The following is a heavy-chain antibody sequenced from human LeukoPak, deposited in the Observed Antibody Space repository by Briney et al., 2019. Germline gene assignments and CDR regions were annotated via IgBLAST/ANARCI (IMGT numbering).Heavy chain of an antibody. CDR2: IYYSGST. J-gene: IGHJ2*01. CDR1: GGSISSGGYY. Sequence: SQTLSLTCTVSGGSISSGGYYWSWIRQPPGKGLEWIGYIYYSGSTNYNPSLKSRVTISVDTSKNQFSLKLSSVTAADTAVYYCARMYYYDTSGYSMPTAHFDLWGRGTLVTVSS. D-gene: IGHD3-22*01. V-gene: IGHV4-61*08. CDR3: ARMYYYDTSGYSMPTAHFDL.